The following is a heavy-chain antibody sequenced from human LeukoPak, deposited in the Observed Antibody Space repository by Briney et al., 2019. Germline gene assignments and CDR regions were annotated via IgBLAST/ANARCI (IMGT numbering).Heavy chain of an antibody. V-gene: IGHV1-46*01. CDR1: GYTFTSNY. CDR3: ARDQEGFHY. CDR2: IYPRDGST. Sequence: ASVKVSCKASGYTFTSNYIHWVRQAPGQGLEWMEMIYPRDGSTSYAQKFQGRVTVTRDTSTSTVHMELSGLRSEDTAVYYCARDQEGFHYWGQGTLVTVSS. J-gene: IGHJ4*02.